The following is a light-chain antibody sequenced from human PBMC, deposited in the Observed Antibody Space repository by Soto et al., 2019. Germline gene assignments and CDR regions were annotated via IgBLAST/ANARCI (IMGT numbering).Light chain of an antibody. Sequence: IQMTQSPSTLSAYVGDRVTITCRASQSIDTWLAWHQQKPGKAPKLLISKASSLESGVPSRFSGSGSGTEFTLTISSLQPDDFATYYCQQYKSYRAFGQGTKVDI. V-gene: IGKV1-5*03. CDR1: QSIDTW. J-gene: IGKJ1*01. CDR2: KAS. CDR3: QQYKSYRA.